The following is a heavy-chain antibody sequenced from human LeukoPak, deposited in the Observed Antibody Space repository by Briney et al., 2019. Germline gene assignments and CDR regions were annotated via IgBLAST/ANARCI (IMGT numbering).Heavy chain of an antibody. CDR3: ARGQAAAGPTLAGAFDV. Sequence: PGGSLRLSCAASGFTFSSYDMHWVRQPTGKGLEWVSAIGTAGDPYYPGSVKGRFNISRENAKNSLFLQMNSLRTGDTAVYYCARGQAAAGPTLAGAFDVWGQGTMVTVSS. CDR1: GFTFSSYD. J-gene: IGHJ3*01. V-gene: IGHV3-13*05. CDR2: IGTAGDP. D-gene: IGHD6-13*01.